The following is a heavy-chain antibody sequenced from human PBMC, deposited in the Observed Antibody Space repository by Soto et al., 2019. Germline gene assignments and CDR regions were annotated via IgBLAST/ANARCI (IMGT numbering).Heavy chain of an antibody. V-gene: IGHV3-53*04. Sequence: EVQLVESGGGLVQPGGSLTLSCAASGFTVSTNYMTWVRQAPGKGLEWVSVIYSGGDTYYADSVKGRFTISRHNSKNTLYLQMNSLRAEDTAVYYCARTEYSGSYYRDSWGQVTLVTVSS. J-gene: IGHJ4*02. D-gene: IGHD1-26*01. CDR2: IYSGGDT. CDR1: GFTVSTNY. CDR3: ARTEYSGSYYRDS.